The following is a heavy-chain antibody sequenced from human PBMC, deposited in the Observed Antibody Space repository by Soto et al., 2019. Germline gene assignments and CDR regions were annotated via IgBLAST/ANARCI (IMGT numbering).Heavy chain of an antibody. J-gene: IGHJ4*02. Sequence: ASVKVSCKASGYTFTGYYMYWVRQAPGQGLEWMGWINPNSGDTQYAQKFQGRVTMTRDTSISTAYMELSRLTSDDTAVFYCARPTLERLFDYWGQGTLVTVSS. V-gene: IGHV1-2*02. CDR1: GYTFTGYY. CDR2: INPNSGDT. CDR3: ARPTLERLFDY. D-gene: IGHD1-1*01.